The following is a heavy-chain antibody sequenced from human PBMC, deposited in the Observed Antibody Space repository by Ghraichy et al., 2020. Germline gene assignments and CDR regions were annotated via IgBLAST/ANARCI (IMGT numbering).Heavy chain of an antibody. D-gene: IGHD3-22*01. V-gene: IGHV3-21*01. CDR1: GFTFSSYS. Sequence: GGSLRLSCAASGFTFSSYSMNWVRQAPGKGLEWVSSISSSSYIYYADSVKGRFTISRDNAKNSLYLQMNSLRAEDTAVYYCARAVVVVSTGWFDPWGQGTLVTVSS. J-gene: IGHJ5*02. CDR2: ISSSSYI. CDR3: ARAVVVVSTGWFDP.